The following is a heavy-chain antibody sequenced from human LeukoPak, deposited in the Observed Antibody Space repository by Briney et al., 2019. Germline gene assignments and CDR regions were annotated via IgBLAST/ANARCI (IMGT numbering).Heavy chain of an antibody. CDR3: ARGFYYFDY. CDR2: IYHSGST. Sequence: SETLSLTCAVSGGSISSGGYSWIWIRQPPGKGLEWIGYIYHSGSTYYIPSLKSRVTISVDRSKNQFSLKLSSVTAADTAVYYCARGFYYFDYWGQGTLVTVSS. V-gene: IGHV4-30-2*01. CDR1: GGSISSGGYS. J-gene: IGHJ4*02.